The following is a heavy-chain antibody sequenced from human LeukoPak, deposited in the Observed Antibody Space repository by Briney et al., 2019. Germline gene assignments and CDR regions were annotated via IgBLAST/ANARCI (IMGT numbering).Heavy chain of an antibody. CDR1: GYTFTGNY. CDR2: INPNTGGT. D-gene: IGHD6-6*01. V-gene: IGHV1-2*02. Sequence: GASVKVSCKASGYTFTGNYIHWVRQALGQRLEWVGWINPNTGGTNYAQRFQGRVAMTRDTSINTAYMELSRLRSDDTAVYYCARLDRYSSGFDYWGQGTLVTVS. J-gene: IGHJ4*02. CDR3: ARLDRYSSGFDY.